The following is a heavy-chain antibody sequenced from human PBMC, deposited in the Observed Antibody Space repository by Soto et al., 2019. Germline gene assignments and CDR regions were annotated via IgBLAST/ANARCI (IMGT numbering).Heavy chain of an antibody. CDR2: IWYDGSNK. J-gene: IGHJ4*02. Sequence: QVQLVESGGGVVQPGRSLRLSCAASGFTFSSYGMHWVRQAPGKGLERVAVIWYDGSNKYYADSVKGRFTISRDNSKNTLYLQMNSLRAEDTAVYYCAGLAEEGQLFDYWGQGTLVTVSS. D-gene: IGHD3-3*02. V-gene: IGHV3-33*01. CDR1: GFTFSSYG. CDR3: AGLAEEGQLFDY.